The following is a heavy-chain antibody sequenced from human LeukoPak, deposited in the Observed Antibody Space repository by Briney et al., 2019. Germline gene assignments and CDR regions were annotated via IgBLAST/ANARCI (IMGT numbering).Heavy chain of an antibody. CDR2: ISWNISTV. CDR1: GFSFDGYA. CDR3: AKASPSGSYYNPFDY. D-gene: IGHD3-10*01. V-gene: IGHV3-9*01. J-gene: IGHJ4*02. Sequence: GGSLRLSCAASGFSFDGYAMHSVRQAPGKGLEWVSSISWNISTVAYADSVKGRFTISRDNVKNSLYLQMNSLRGGDTALYYCAKASPSGSYYNPFDYWGQGALVTVSS.